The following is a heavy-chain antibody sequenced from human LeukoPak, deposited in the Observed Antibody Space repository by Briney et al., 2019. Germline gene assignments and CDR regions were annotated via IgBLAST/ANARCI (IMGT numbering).Heavy chain of an antibody. V-gene: IGHV3-53*01. CDR1: GFTVITND. CDR3: ARGVEPLAANTLAY. D-gene: IGHD1-14*01. J-gene: IGHJ4*02. Sequence: PGGSLRLSCAAPGFTVITNDMTWVRQAPGKGLEWVSDLYSDGNTKYADSVQGRFTISRDNSKNTLYLEMNSLSPDDTAVYYCARGVEPLAANTLAYWGQGTLVTVSS. CDR2: LYSDGNT.